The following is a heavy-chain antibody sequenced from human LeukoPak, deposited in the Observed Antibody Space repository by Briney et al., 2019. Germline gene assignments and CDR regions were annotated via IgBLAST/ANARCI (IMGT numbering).Heavy chain of an antibody. V-gene: IGHV4-59*11. J-gene: IGHJ6*03. Sequence: PSQTLSLTCTVSGGSISSHYWSWIRQPPGKGLEWIGYIYYSGSTNYNPSLKSRVTISVDTSKNQFSLKLGSVTAADTAVYYCARSPATAMVPLYYMDVWGKGTTVTVSS. CDR1: GGSISSHY. CDR3: ARSPATAMVPLYYMDV. CDR2: IYYSGST. D-gene: IGHD5-18*01.